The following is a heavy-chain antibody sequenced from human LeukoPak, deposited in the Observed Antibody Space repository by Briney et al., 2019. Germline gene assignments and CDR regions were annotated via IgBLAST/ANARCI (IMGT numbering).Heavy chain of an antibody. CDR3: ARDRVVGLAPFDP. D-gene: IGHD2-15*01. CDR2: IIPIFGTA. Sequence: SVKVSCKASGGTFSSYAISWVRQAPGQGLEWMGGIIPIFGTANYAQKFQGRVTITADESTSTAYMELSSLRSEDTAVYYCARDRVVGLAPFDPWGQGTLVTVSS. V-gene: IGHV1-69*13. CDR1: GGTFSSYA. J-gene: IGHJ5*02.